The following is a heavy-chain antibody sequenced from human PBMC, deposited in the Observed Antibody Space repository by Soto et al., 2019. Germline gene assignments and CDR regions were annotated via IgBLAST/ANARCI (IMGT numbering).Heavy chain of an antibody. CDR1: GFTVSSNY. V-gene: IGHV3-66*01. Sequence: PGGSLRLSCAASGFTVSSNYMSWVRQAPGKGLEWVSVIYSGGSTYYADSVKGRFTISRDNSKNTLYLQMNSLRAEDTAVYYCAVTVTPAFRFIYFDYWGQGTLVTVSS. CDR2: IYSGGST. CDR3: AVTVTPAFRFIYFDY. J-gene: IGHJ4*02. D-gene: IGHD4-17*01.